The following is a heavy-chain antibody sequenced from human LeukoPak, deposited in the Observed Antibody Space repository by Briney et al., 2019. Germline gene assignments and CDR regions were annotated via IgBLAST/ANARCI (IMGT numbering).Heavy chain of an antibody. V-gene: IGHV3-23*01. CDR1: GFNFNNSG. CDR2: ISASGLTA. J-gene: IGHJ4*02. CDR3: TENT. Sequence: GGSLRLSCAASGFNFNNSGMGWVRQAPGRGLEWVSAISASGLTAYYGDSVKGRFTISRDNAKNTLYLHMSSLRGEDTAIYYCTENTWGRGTRVTVSS.